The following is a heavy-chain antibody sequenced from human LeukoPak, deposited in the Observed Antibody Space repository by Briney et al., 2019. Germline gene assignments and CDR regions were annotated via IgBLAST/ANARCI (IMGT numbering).Heavy chain of an antibody. J-gene: IGHJ4*02. D-gene: IGHD2-2*01. CDR1: GFTLSSHW. CDR3: ARENSHQLPYTLDY. Sequence: GGSLRLSCAGSGFTLSSHWMTWVRQAPGEGLEWVANIKQDGSEKYSVDSVKGRFTISRDNAKNSLYLQMNSLRPEDTAVYYCARENSHQLPYTLDYWGQGTLVTVSS. CDR2: IKQDGSEK. V-gene: IGHV3-7*01.